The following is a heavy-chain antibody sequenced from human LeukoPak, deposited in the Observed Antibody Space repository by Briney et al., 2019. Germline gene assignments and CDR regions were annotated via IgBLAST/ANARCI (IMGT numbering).Heavy chain of an antibody. Sequence: SETLSLTCTVSGGSISSGSYYWSWIRQPAGKGLEWIGRIYTSGSTNYYPSLKSRVTISVDTSKNQFSLKLSSVTAADTAVYYCARSEHISSCVDYWGQGTLVTVSS. CDR3: ARSEHISSCVDY. V-gene: IGHV4-61*02. CDR2: IYTSGST. J-gene: IGHJ4*02. D-gene: IGHD3-16*02. CDR1: GGSISSGSYY.